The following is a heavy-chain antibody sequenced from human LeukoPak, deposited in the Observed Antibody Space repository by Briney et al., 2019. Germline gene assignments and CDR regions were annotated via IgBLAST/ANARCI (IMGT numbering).Heavy chain of an antibody. D-gene: IGHD3-3*01. Sequence: EASVTVSCKASGGTFSSYAISWVRQAPGQGLEWMGWISAYNGNTNYAQKLQGRVTMTTDTSTSTAYMELRSLRSDDTAVYYCAREGFTISPYYYMDVWGKGTTVTVSS. J-gene: IGHJ6*03. CDR2: ISAYNGNT. CDR1: GGTFSSYA. CDR3: AREGFTISPYYYMDV. V-gene: IGHV1-18*01.